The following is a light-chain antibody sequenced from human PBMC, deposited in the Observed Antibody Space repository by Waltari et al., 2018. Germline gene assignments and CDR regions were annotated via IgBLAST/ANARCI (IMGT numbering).Light chain of an antibody. CDR2: RAS. V-gene: IGKV1-33*01. J-gene: IGKJ1*01. CDR3: QHHDNSPPWT. Sequence: DIQMTQSPSSLSASVGDRVTITCRASQGISDWLAWYQQKPGKAPKLLIYRASTLETGVPSSFSGSGSGTDFTLTISSLQPEDIATYYCQHHDNSPPWTFGQGTKVEFK. CDR1: QGISDW.